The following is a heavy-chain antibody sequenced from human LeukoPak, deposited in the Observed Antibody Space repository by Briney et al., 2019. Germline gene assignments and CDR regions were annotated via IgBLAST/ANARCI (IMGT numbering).Heavy chain of an antibody. V-gene: IGHV4-38-2*01. CDR2: IYHSGST. J-gene: IGHJ4*02. CDR3: ARVGLRPEG. CDR1: GYSISSGYY. D-gene: IGHD5-12*01. Sequence: PSGTLSLTCAVSGYSISSGYYWGWIRQPPGKGLEWIGSIYHSGSTYYNPSLKSRVTISVDTSKNQFSLKLSSVTAADTAVYYCARVGLRPEGWGQGTLVTVSS.